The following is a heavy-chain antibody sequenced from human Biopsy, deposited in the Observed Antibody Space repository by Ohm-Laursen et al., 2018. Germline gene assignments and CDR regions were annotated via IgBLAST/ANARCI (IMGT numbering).Heavy chain of an antibody. J-gene: IGHJ3*02. CDR1: DASASSGRYY. D-gene: IGHD3-10*01. CDR3: ARAPADQYAARNYYSSHAFDM. Sequence: SETLSLTCTVSDASASSGRYYWTWIRQPPRKPLEWIGYFYSSGTTRYNPSLESRLSISMDTSKNEVSLRLTSMTAADTAVYFCARAPADQYAARNYYSSHAFDMWGQGTKVTVPS. V-gene: IGHV4-61*01. CDR2: FYSSGTT.